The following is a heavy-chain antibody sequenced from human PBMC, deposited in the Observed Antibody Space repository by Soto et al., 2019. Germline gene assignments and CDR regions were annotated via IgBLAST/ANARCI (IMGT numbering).Heavy chain of an antibody. J-gene: IGHJ4*02. CDR3: TKDVLYCGGGSCLVGPSYTFDH. CDR1: GFTFSRYA. V-gene: IGHV3-23*04. D-gene: IGHD2-15*01. Sequence: EVQLVESGGGLVKPGGSLRLSCAASGFTFSRYAMNWVRQAPGRGLQWISGISVSGDNTSYVESVRGRFTVYRDNSKDTVYLQMNSLRADDTSVYYCTKDVLYCGGGSCLVGPSYTFDHWGQGTLVTVSS. CDR2: ISVSGDNT.